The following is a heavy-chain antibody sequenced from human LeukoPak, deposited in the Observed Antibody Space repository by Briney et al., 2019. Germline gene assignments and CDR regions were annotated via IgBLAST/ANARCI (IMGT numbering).Heavy chain of an antibody. CDR1: GVSISSSAYY. J-gene: IGHJ4*02. V-gene: IGHV4-39*02. Sequence: SETLSLTCTVSGVSISSSAYYWGWIRQPPGTGLEWIGSIYHSGGIYYNPSLQSRVTIFVDTSKNHFSLKLSSVTAADTAVYYCARGMDYDSSGYYYSNWGQGTLVTVSS. D-gene: IGHD3-22*01. CDR3: ARGMDYDSSGYYYSN. CDR2: IYHSGGI.